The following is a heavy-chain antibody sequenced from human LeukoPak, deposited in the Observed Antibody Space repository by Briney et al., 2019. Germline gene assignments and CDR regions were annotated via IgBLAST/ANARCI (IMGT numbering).Heavy chain of an antibody. Sequence: GGSLRLSCAASGFTFSSYAMSWVRQAPGKGLEWVSAISGSGGSTYYADSVKGRLTISRDNSKNTLYLQMNSLRAEDTAVYYCARDSNCSGGSCYPTFDYWGQGTLVTVSS. CDR1: GFTFSSYA. CDR2: ISGSGGST. D-gene: IGHD2-15*01. CDR3: ARDSNCSGGSCYPTFDY. J-gene: IGHJ4*02. V-gene: IGHV3-23*01.